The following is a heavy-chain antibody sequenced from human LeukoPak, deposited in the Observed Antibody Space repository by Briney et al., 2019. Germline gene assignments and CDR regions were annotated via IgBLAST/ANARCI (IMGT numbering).Heavy chain of an antibody. Sequence: PSETLSLTCAVSGVSISPYYWAWIRQPPGKGLEWIGYIHTSGSNNQYPSLKSRVTISVDKSKNHFPLRLTSVTAAHPAVYYCARLSAAVHLGAYLWGQGKMVTVSS. CDR1: GVSISPYY. CDR2: IHTSGSN. V-gene: IGHV4-4*09. J-gene: IGHJ3*01. CDR3: ARLSAAVHLGAYL. D-gene: IGHD1-26*01.